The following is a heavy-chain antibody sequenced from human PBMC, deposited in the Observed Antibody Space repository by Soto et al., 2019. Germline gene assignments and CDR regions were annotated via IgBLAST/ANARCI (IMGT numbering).Heavy chain of an antibody. CDR2: IYYSGST. J-gene: IGHJ4*02. CDR1: GGSISSSSYY. D-gene: IGHD3-10*01. Sequence: QLQLQESGPGLVKPSETLSLTCTVSGGSISSSSYYWGWIRQPPGKGLEWIGSIYYSGSTYYNPSLKSRVTISVDTSKNQFSLKLSSVTAADTAVYYCARLRTEKNGVRGAQNKYFDYWGQGTLVTVSS. V-gene: IGHV4-39*01. CDR3: ARLRTEKNGVRGAQNKYFDY.